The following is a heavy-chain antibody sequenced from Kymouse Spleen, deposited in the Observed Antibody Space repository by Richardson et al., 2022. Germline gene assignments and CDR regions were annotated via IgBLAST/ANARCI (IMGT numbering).Heavy chain of an antibody. CDR1: GGSISSSSYY. D-gene: IGHD6-19*01. V-gene: IGHV4-39*01. Sequence: QLQLQESGPGLVKPSETLSLTCTVSGGSISSSSYYWGWIRQPPGKGLEWIGSIYYSGSTYYNPSLKSRVTISVDTSKNQFSLKLSSVTAADTAVYYCAREAVAGPFDIWGQGTMVTVSS. CDR2: IYYSGST. J-gene: IGHJ3*02. CDR3: AREAVAGPFDI.